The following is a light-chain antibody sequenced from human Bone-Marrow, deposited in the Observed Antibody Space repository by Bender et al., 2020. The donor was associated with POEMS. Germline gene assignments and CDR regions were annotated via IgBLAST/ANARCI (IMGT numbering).Light chain of an antibody. CDR2: EVT. J-gene: IGLJ3*02. V-gene: IGLV2-8*01. CDR1: SSDVGAYDY. CDR3: SSYAGRNTYVM. Sequence: QSALTQPPSASGSPGQSVTISCTGTSSDVGAYDYVSWYQQYPGKAPRLVTYEVTKRPSGVPDRFSGSKSGNTASLTVSGLQAEDEAHYYCSSYAGRNTYVMFGGGTKLTVL.